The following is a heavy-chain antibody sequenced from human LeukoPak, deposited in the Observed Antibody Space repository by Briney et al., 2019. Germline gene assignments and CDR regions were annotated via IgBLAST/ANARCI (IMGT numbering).Heavy chain of an antibody. D-gene: IGHD6-6*01. V-gene: IGHV4-39*07. CDR1: GGSISSSSYY. Sequence: SETLSLTCTVSGGSISSSSYYWGWIRQPPGKGLEWIGSIYYSGSTYYNPSLKSRVTISVDTSKNQFSLKLSSVTAADTAVYYCARVDSSSWAYYYYYYMDVWGKGTTVTVSS. CDR2: IYYSGST. J-gene: IGHJ6*03. CDR3: ARVDSSSWAYYYYYYMDV.